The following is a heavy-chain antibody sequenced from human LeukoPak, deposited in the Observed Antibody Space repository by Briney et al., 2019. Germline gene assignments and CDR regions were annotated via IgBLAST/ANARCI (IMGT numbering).Heavy chain of an antibody. V-gene: IGHV4-59*01. Sequence: AETLSLTCTVSGGSISSYYWSWIRQPPGKGPEWIGYIYYSGSTNYNPSHKSRITISVDTSKNQFSLKLSSVTAADTAVYYCARDQGVDWGQGTLVTVSS. CDR2: IYYSGST. CDR1: GGSISSYY. CDR3: ARDQGVD. J-gene: IGHJ4*02.